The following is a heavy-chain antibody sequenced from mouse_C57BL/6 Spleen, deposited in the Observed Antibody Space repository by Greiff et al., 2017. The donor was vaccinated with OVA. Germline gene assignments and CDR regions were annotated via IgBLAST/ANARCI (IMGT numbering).Heavy chain of an antibody. Sequence: QVQLQQSGAELVKPGASVKMSCKASGYTFTSYWITWVKQRPGQGLEWIGDIYPGSGSTNYNEKFKSKATLTVDTSSSTAYMQLSSLTSEDSAVYYCARSYYGYDEWFAYWGQGTLVTVSA. V-gene: IGHV1-55*01. J-gene: IGHJ3*01. D-gene: IGHD2-9*01. CDR2: IYPGSGST. CDR1: GYTFTSYW. CDR3: ARSYYGYDEWFAY.